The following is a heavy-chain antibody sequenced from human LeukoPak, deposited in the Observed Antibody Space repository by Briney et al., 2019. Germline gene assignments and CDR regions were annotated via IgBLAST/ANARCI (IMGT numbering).Heavy chain of an antibody. CDR3: ARGDCSGGSCYLFDY. D-gene: IGHD2-15*01. CDR2: IYYSGRT. Sequence: SETLSLTCTVSGGSISSSSYYWRWVRQPPGKGLEWIGCIYYSGRTYYHPSPKNRVTISVDTSKIPLSLKLSPVTAADTAVYYCARGDCSGGSCYLFDYWGQGALVTVSS. V-gene: IGHV4-39*01. CDR1: GGSISSSSYY. J-gene: IGHJ4*02.